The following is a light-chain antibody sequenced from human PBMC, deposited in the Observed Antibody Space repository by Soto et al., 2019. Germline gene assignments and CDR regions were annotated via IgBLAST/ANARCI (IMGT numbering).Light chain of an antibody. V-gene: IGLV2-14*01. CDR1: SSDVGGYNY. Sequence: QSVLTQPASVSGSPGQSITISCPGTSSDVGGYNYVSWYQQHPGKAPKLMIYEVSYRPSGVSSRFSGSKSGNTASLTISGLQAEDEADYYCSSYTVSSTYLFGTGTKLTVL. CDR3: SSYTVSSTYL. J-gene: IGLJ1*01. CDR2: EVS.